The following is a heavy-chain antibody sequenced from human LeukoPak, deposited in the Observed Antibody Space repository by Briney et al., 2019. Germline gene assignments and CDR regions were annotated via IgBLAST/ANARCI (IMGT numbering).Heavy chain of an antibody. CDR3: ARSRDGYNFFDY. J-gene: IGHJ4*02. CDR1: GGTFSSYA. Sequence: SVKVSCKASGGTFSSYAISWVRQAPRQGLEWMGRIIPIFGIANYAQKFQGRVTITADKSTSTAYMELSSLRSEDTAVYYCARSRDGYNFFDYWGQGTLVTVSS. CDR2: IIPIFGIA. V-gene: IGHV1-69*04. D-gene: IGHD5-24*01.